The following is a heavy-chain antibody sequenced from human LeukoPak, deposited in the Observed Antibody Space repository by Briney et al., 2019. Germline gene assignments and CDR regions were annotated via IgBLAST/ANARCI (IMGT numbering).Heavy chain of an antibody. CDR2: INHSGNT. CDR1: GGSFSSYY. D-gene: IGHD5-24*01. J-gene: IGHJ4*02. CDR3: ARVDGDGYNIPDY. Sequence: SETPSLTCAVYGGSFSSYYWSLIPQPPRKGAEWGGEINHSGNTNYNPSLKSRVTISVDTSKNQFSLKLSSVTAADTAVYYCARVDGDGYNIPDYWGQGTLVTVSS. V-gene: IGHV4-34*01.